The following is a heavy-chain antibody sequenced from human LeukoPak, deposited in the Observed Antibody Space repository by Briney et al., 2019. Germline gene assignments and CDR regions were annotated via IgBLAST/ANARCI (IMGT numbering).Heavy chain of an antibody. D-gene: IGHD2/OR15-2a*01. Sequence: PSETLSLTCAVYGGSFSGYYWSWIRQPPGKGLEWIGEINHSGSTNYNPSLKSRVTMSVHTSKNQFSLKLSSVTAADTAVYYCARGTNYFPWRWFDPWGQGTLVTVSS. J-gene: IGHJ5*02. V-gene: IGHV4-34*01. CDR2: INHSGST. CDR1: GGSFSGYY. CDR3: ARGTNYFPWRWFDP.